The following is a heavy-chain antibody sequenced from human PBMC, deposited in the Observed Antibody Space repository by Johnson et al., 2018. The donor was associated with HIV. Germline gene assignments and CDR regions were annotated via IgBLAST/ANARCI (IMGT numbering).Heavy chain of an antibody. V-gene: IGHV3-9*01. Sequence: VQLVESGGGLVQPGRSLRLSCAASGFTFDDYAMHWVRQAPGKGLEWVSGISWNSGSIGYADSVKGRFTISRDNAKNSLYLQMNNLRVEDTAVYYCARDATPWGGDYVGYAFDLWGQGTVVTVSP. CDR2: ISWNSGSI. CDR3: ARDATPWGGDYVGYAFDL. J-gene: IGHJ3*01. CDR1: GFTFDDYA. D-gene: IGHD4-17*01.